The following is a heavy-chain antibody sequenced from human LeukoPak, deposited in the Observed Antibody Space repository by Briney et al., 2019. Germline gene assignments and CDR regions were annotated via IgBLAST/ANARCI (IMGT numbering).Heavy chain of an antibody. CDR3: ARYGGDSDWYYDL. D-gene: IGHD4-23*01. J-gene: IGHJ2*01. CDR1: GDSIRRRNW. V-gene: IGHV4-28*01. CDR2: IFYSGRT. Sequence: SDTQSLTWEVSGDSIRRRNWWGWIRQRPGQGLEWIGHIFYSGRTYYSPSLTSRVTMSIDTSQNHFSLRLSSVIAAGTAVYFCARYGGDSDWYYDLWGRGTLVTVSS.